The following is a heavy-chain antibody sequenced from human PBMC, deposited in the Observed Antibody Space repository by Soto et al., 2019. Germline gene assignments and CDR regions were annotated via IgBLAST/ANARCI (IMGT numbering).Heavy chain of an antibody. J-gene: IGHJ4*02. CDR3: ARHGSY. CDR1: GVSITNTSYY. Sequence: QLQLQESGPGLVKPSETLSLTCTVSGVSITNTSYYWGWIRQPPGKGLEWIGTIYFSGSTFYKPSLKSRLTISVDTSKNQFSLRLSSVTAAVTAVYYCARHGSYWGQGTVVAVSS. CDR2: IYFSGST. V-gene: IGHV4-39*01.